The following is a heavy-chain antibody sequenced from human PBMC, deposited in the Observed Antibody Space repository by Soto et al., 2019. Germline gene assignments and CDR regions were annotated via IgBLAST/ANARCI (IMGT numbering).Heavy chain of an antibody. Sequence: QVQLQESGPGLVKPSETLSLTFTVSGGSISSYFWSWLRQPPGKGLEWIGYIYNSGSTNDNPSLKSRVTISGDTSKNQFSLKLTSVTAADTAVYYCAEEGRFSGWFDLWGRGTLVTVSS. CDR3: AEEGRFSGWFDL. CDR1: GGSISSYF. D-gene: IGHD6-19*01. CDR2: IYNSGST. V-gene: IGHV4-59*01. J-gene: IGHJ2*01.